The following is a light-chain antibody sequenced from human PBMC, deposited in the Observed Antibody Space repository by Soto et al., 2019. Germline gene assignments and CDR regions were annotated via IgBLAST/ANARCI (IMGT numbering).Light chain of an antibody. V-gene: IGKV3-20*01. J-gene: IGKJ1*01. CDR1: QGVGNRY. CDR2: DAS. CDR3: QQYGGSPRT. Sequence: EIVLKQSPGTLSLSPGERATLSCRASQGVGNRYLAWYQQKAGQAPRLLIYDASSRATGIPDRFSGSGSGTDFTLTISRLEPEDFAVYYCQQYGGSPRTFGQGTKV.